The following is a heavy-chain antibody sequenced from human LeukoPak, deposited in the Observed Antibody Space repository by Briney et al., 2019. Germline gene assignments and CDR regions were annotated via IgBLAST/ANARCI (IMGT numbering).Heavy chain of an antibody. J-gene: IGHJ4*02. CDR3: ARANLLYCSSSTCLFDY. Sequence: ASVKVSCKASGYTFTDYYMHWVRQAPGQGFEWMGWINPNDGDTNYAQKFQGRVTMTRDTSVSTAHMEVSRLRSDDTAVYYCARANLLYCSSSTCLFDYWGQGTLVTVSS. CDR2: INPNDGDT. CDR1: GYTFTDYY. V-gene: IGHV1-2*02. D-gene: IGHD2-2*01.